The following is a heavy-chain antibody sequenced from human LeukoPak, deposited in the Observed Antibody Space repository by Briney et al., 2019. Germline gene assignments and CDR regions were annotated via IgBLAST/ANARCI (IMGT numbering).Heavy chain of an antibody. Sequence: SETPSLTCTVSGGSISSGGYYWTWIRQHPGKGLEWIGNIYNSGSTYYNPSLKSRVTISVDTSKNQFSLKLSSVTAADTAVYYCARQDYHGSGSLDYWGQGTLVTVSS. CDR3: ARQDYHGSGSLDY. CDR1: GGSISSGGYY. V-gene: IGHV4-31*03. J-gene: IGHJ4*02. CDR2: IYNSGST. D-gene: IGHD3-10*01.